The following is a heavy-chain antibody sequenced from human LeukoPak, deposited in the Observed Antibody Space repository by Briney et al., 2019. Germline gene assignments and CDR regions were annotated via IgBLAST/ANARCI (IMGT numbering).Heavy chain of an antibody. J-gene: IGHJ6*03. CDR1: GFTFDDYA. Sequence: GGSLRLSCAASGFTFDDYAMHWVRQPPGKGLEWVSLISWDGGTTYYADSVKGRFTISRDNSKNTLYLQMNSLRAEDTALYYCVKDAEKSTIAARPRWGFYYYYMDVWGKGTTVTVSS. V-gene: IGHV3-43D*03. CDR2: ISWDGGTT. D-gene: IGHD6-6*01. CDR3: VKDAEKSTIAARPRWGFYYYYMDV.